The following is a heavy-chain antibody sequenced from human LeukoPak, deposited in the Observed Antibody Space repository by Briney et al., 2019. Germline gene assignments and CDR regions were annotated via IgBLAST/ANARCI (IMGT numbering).Heavy chain of an antibody. CDR1: GYSISSGYY. J-gene: IGHJ4*02. CDR2: IYHSGST. Sequence: PSETLSLTCAVSGYSISSGYYWGWIRQPPGKGLEWIGSIYHSGSTYYNPSLKSRVTISVDTSKNQFSLTLSSVTAADTAVYYCARWDDYGDGPDYWGQGTLVTVSS. CDR3: ARWDDYGDGPDY. D-gene: IGHD4-17*01. V-gene: IGHV4-38-2*01.